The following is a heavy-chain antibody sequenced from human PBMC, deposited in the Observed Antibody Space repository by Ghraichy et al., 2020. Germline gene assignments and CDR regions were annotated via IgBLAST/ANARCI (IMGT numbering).Heavy chain of an antibody. D-gene: IGHD6-6*01. V-gene: IGHV3-23*01. CDR3: AKHLSYSSSSGVDY. CDR1: GFTFSSYA. CDR2: ISGSGGST. J-gene: IGHJ4*02. Sequence: GGSLRLSCAASGFTFSSYAMSWVRQAPGKGLEWVSAISGSGGSTYYADSVKGRFTISRDNSKNTLYLQMNSLRAEDTAVYYCAKHLSYSSSSGVDYWGQGTLVTVSS.